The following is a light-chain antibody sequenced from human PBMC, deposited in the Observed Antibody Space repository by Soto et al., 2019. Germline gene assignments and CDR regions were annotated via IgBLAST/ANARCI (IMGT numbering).Light chain of an antibody. CDR3: CSYAGSYTWV. J-gene: IGLJ1*01. CDR2: DVS. Sequence: QSALTQPRSVSGSPGQSVTISCTGNSSDVGGYNYVSWYRQHPGKAPKLMIYDVSKRPSGVPDRFSGSKSGNTASLTISGLQAEDEADYYCCSYAGSYTWVFVTGTKLTVL. V-gene: IGLV2-11*01. CDR1: SSDVGGYNY.